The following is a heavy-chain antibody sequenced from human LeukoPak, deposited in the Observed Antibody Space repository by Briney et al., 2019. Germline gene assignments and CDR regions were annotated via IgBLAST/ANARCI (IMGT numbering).Heavy chain of an antibody. V-gene: IGHV4-31*03. Sequence: SETLSLTCTVSGGCISSGGYYWNWIRQHPGKGLEWIGYIYYSGSTYYNPSLKSRVTISLGTAKNQFSLKLSSMTAPDTAAYYRARDRPGYSSKYYGMDVWGHGTTVTVSS. CDR1: GGCISSGGYY. CDR2: IYYSGST. CDR3: ARDRPGYSSKYYGMDV. J-gene: IGHJ6*02. D-gene: IGHD5-18*01.